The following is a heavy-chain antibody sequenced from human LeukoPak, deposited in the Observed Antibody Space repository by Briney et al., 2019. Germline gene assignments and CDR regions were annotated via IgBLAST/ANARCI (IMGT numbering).Heavy chain of an antibody. CDR2: IYSGGST. D-gene: IGHD6-13*01. J-gene: IGHJ5*02. V-gene: IGHV3-53*04. Sequence: GVSLRLSCAASTFSVTNAWMSWVRQAPGKGLEWVSVIYSGGSTYYADSVKGRFTISRHNSKNTLYLQMNSLRAEDTALYYCAKGGPYSDSSQSWFAPWGQGTLVTVSS. CDR3: AKGGPYSDSSQSWFAP. CDR1: TFSVTNAW.